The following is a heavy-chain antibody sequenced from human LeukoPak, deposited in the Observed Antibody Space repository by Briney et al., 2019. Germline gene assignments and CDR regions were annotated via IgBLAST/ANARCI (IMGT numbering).Heavy chain of an antibody. D-gene: IGHD1-14*01. CDR1: GFTFSSYW. CDR2: INSDGSST. J-gene: IGHJ4*02. Sequence: GGSLRLSCAASGFTFSSYWMHWVRQAPGEGLVWVSRINSDGSSTNYADSVKGRFTISRDNAKNTLYLQMNSLRAEDTAVYYCAISPEFDNWGQGTLVTVSS. CDR3: AISPEFDN. V-gene: IGHV3-74*01.